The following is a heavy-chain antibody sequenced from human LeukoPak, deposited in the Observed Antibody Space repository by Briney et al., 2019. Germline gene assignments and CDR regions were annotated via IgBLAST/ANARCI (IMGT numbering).Heavy chain of an antibody. V-gene: IGHV3-48*04. CDR1: GFTFSSYS. CDR2: ISSSSSTI. J-gene: IGHJ6*04. D-gene: IGHD3-10*02. Sequence: PGGSLRLSCAAFGFTFSSYSMNWVRQAPGKGLEWVSYISSSSSTIYYADSVKGRFTISRDNAKNSLYLQMNSLRAEDTAVYYCAELGITMIGGVWGKGTTVNISS. CDR3: AELGITMIGGV.